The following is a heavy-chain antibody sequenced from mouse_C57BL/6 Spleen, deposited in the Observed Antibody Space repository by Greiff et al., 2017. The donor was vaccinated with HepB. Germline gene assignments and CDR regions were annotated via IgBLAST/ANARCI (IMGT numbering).Heavy chain of an antibody. V-gene: IGHV2-6*01. Sequence: QVQLKQSGPGLVAPSQCLSITCTVSGFSLTSYGVDWVRQSPGKGLEWLGVIRGVGSTNYNSALKSRLSISKDNSKGQVFLRMISLQTDDTAMYYCDRTHYYGSSVYAMDYWGQGPTVTVSS. CDR1: GFSLTSYG. J-gene: IGHJ4*01. CDR2: IRGVGST. D-gene: IGHD1-1*01. CDR3: DRTHYYGSSVYAMDY.